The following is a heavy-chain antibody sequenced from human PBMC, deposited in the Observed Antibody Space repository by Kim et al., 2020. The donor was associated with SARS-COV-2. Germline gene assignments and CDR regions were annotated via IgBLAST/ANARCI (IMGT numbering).Heavy chain of an antibody. CDR3: TGGSMTRGGHYFDY. Sequence: GGSLRLSCAASGFTFSGSAMHWVRQASGKGLEWVGRIRSKANSYATACAASVKGRFTISRDDSKNTAYLQMNSLKTEDTAVYYCTGGSMTRGGHYFDYWGQGTLVTVSS. D-gene: IGHD3-16*01. CDR1: GFTFSGSA. J-gene: IGHJ4*02. V-gene: IGHV3-73*01. CDR2: IRSKANSYAT.